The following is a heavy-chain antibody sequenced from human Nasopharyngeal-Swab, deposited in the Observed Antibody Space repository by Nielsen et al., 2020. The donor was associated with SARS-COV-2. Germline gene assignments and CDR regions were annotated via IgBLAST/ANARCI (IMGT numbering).Heavy chain of an antibody. CDR2: ISGSGSYV. V-gene: IGHV3-21*01. J-gene: IGHJ6*03. CDR1: GFTFNSYS. D-gene: IGHD1-26*01. Sequence: LTCAGSGFTFNSYSMIWVRQVPGEGLEWVSSISGSGSYVYYADSMKGRFTISKDSAKNSLYLQMNSLRAEDTAVYFCARIAGRGSIYYYYMDVWGTGTTVTVSS. CDR3: ARIAGRGSIYYYYMDV.